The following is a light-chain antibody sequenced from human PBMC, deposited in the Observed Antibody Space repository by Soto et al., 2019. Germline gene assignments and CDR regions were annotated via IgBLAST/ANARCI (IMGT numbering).Light chain of an antibody. Sequence: DIQMTQSPSSLSASVGDRVTITCRASQSISSYLNWYQQKPGKAPKLLIYAASILQSGVPSRFSGSGSGTDFTLTISSLQPEDVATYYCQQSYSMPPYTFGQGTKLEIK. CDR2: AAS. J-gene: IGKJ2*01. V-gene: IGKV1-39*01. CDR1: QSISSY. CDR3: QQSYSMPPYT.